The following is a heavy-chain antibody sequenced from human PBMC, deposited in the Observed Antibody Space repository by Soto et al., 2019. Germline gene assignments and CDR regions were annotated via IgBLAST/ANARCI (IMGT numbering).Heavy chain of an antibody. V-gene: IGHV1-2*04. CDR2: INPNSGGT. Sequence: ASVKVSCKASGYTFTGYYMHWVRQAPGQGLEWMGWINPNSGGTNYAQKFQGWVNMTRDTSISTAYMELSRLRSDDTAVYYCAREGDIVVVPAARPIYYYYYGMDVWGQGTTVTVSS. J-gene: IGHJ6*02. D-gene: IGHD2-2*01. CDR1: GYTFTGYY. CDR3: AREGDIVVVPAARPIYYYYYGMDV.